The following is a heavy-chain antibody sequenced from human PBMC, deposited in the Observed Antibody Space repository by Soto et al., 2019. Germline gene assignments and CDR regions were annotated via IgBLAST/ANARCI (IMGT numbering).Heavy chain of an antibody. D-gene: IGHD6-19*01. CDR2: IYGSGST. CDR3: ARDGGFSSGLAAYFDF. CDR1: GGSIRDSY. V-gene: IGHV4-4*07. Sequence: SETLSLTCTVSGGSIRDSYWTWIRQPAGKGLEWVGRIYGSGSTNYNPSFKSRVNMSVEKSKNQFSLTLSLVAAADTAVYYCARDGGFSSGLAAYFDFWGPGTLVTVSS. J-gene: IGHJ4*02.